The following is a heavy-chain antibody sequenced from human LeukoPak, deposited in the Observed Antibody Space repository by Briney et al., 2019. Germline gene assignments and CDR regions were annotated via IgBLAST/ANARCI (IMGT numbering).Heavy chain of an antibody. V-gene: IGHV3-66*02. CDR1: GLTISSYY. D-gene: IGHD6-6*01. CDR3: ARGGPGLVIATSSSLDY. CDR2: IYSGGTT. J-gene: IGHJ4*02. Sequence: PGGSPRLSCAASGLTISSYYMNWVRQAPGKGLEWVSVIYSGGTTDYADSVKGRFTISRDNSKNALYLQMNSLRAEDTAVYFCARGGPGLVIATSSSLDYWGQGTLVTVSS.